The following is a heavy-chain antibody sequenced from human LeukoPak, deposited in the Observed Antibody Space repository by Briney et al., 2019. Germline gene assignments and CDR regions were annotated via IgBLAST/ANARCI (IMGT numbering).Heavy chain of an antibody. Sequence: PGGSLRLSCAASGFTFSSYSMNWVRQAPGKGLEWVSSISSSSSYIYYADSVKGRFTISRDNAKNSLYLQMNSLRAEDTAVYYCARGARYGYCSSTSCFPFDPWGQGTLVTVSS. J-gene: IGHJ5*02. CDR1: GFTFSSYS. CDR3: ARGARYGYCSSTSCFPFDP. V-gene: IGHV3-21*01. CDR2: ISSSSSYI. D-gene: IGHD2-2*01.